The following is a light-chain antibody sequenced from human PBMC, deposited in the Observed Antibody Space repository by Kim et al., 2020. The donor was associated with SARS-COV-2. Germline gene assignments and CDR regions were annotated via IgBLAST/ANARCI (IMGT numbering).Light chain of an antibody. CDR3: QRYNSAPPT. J-gene: IGKJ1*01. Sequence: ESLGDRLPIAGRASQGFSNSLAWYQKRPGKVPNLLFYGASTLQSGVPSRFSGSASWTDFTLSISSLQPEDVATYYCQRYNSAPPTFGQGTKVDIK. CDR2: GAS. V-gene: IGKV1-27*01. CDR1: QGFSNS.